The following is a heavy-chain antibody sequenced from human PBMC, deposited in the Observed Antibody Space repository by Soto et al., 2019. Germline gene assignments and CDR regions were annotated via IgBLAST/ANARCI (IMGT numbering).Heavy chain of an antibody. V-gene: IGHV3-7*03. D-gene: IGHD6-19*01. CDR3: ARAPYSNGWYRFDL. J-gene: IGHJ4*02. CDR1: GFTFSGYW. CDR2: IKHDGSVQ. Sequence: GSLRLSCEASGFTFSGYWMSWVRQAPGKGLEWVADIKHDGSVQYYVDSVKVRFTISRDNAKKLLYLQMNGLRAEDTALYYCARAPYSNGWYRFDLWGQGTLVTVSS.